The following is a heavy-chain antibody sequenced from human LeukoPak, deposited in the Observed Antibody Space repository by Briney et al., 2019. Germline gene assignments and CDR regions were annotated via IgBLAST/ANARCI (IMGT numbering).Heavy chain of an antibody. CDR3: ARGVEGAFDI. V-gene: IGHV4-34*01. Sequence: SETLSLICAVYGGSFSGYYWSWIRQPPGKGMEWIGEINHSGSTNYNPSLKSRVTISVDTSKNQFSLKLSSVTAADTAVYYCARGVEGAFDIWGQGTMVTVSS. CDR1: GGSFSGYY. CDR2: INHSGST. J-gene: IGHJ3*02.